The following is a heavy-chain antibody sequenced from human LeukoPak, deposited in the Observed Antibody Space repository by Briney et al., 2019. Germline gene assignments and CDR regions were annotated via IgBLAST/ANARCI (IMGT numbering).Heavy chain of an antibody. Sequence: ASVKVSCKASGYTFTSYYMHWVRQAPGQGHEWMGIINPSGGSTSYAQKFQGRVTMTRDTSISTAYMELSRLRSDDTAVYYCARDLRGGSSGRYYYYGMDVWGQGTTVTVSS. J-gene: IGHJ6*02. CDR2: INPSGGST. CDR3: ARDLRGGSSGRYYYYGMDV. CDR1: GYTFTSYY. V-gene: IGHV1-46*01. D-gene: IGHD6-19*01.